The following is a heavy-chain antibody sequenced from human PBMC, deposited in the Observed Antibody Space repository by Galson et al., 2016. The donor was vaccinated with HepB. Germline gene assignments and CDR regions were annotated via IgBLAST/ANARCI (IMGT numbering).Heavy chain of an antibody. J-gene: IGHJ5*02. CDR3: VRGYYDYAWGSDYDA. CDR2: IYYSGST. CDR1: GGSISDYH. D-gene: IGHD3-16*01. Sequence: SETLSLTCSVSGGSISDYHWSWIRQPPGKGLEWIGYIYYSGSTNYNPSLKSRVIISIETSKNQFSLKLTSVTAADTALYYCVRGYYDYAWGSDYDAWGQGTMVTVSS. V-gene: IGHV4-59*01.